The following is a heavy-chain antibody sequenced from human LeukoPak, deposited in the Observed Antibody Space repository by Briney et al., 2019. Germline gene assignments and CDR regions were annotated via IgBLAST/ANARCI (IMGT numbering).Heavy chain of an antibody. CDR3: ARGDPLGATSPFQH. CDR1: GYTFTSHG. V-gene: IGHV1-18*01. D-gene: IGHD1-26*01. Sequence: ASVKVSFKSSGYTFTSHGISWRRQAPGQGLGWVGWISAYNGNTNYAQKLQGRVTMTTDTSTSTAYVELRSLRSDDTAVYYCARGDPLGATSPFQHWGQGTLVTVSS. J-gene: IGHJ1*01. CDR2: ISAYNGNT.